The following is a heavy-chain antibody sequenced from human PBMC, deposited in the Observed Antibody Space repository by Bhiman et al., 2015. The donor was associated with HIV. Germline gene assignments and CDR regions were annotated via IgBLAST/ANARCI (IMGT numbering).Heavy chain of an antibody. CDR2: INWNGGST. D-gene: IGHD4-17*01. CDR1: GFTFDDYA. CDR3: ARDIRDDYGYYYYMDV. V-gene: IGHV3-20*04. Sequence: EVQLVESGGGLVQPGGSLRISCAASGFTFDDYAMHWVRQAPGKGLEWVSGINWNGGSTGYADSVKGRFTISRDNAKNSLYLQMNSLRAEDTALYYCARDIRDDYGYYYYMDVWGKGTTVTVSS. J-gene: IGHJ6*03.